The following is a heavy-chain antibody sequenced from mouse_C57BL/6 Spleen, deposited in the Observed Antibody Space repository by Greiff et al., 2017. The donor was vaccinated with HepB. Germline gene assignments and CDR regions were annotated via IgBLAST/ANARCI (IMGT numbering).Heavy chain of an antibody. Sequence: QVQLQQPGAELVRPGSSVKLSCKASGYTFTSYWMDWVKQRPGQGLEWIGNIYPSDSETHYNQKFKDKATLTVDKSSSTADMQLSSLTSEDSAVYYCARPEGYWYFDVWGTGTTVTVSS. CDR1: GYTFTSYW. V-gene: IGHV1-61*01. CDR2: IYPSDSET. J-gene: IGHJ1*03. CDR3: ARPEGYWYFDV.